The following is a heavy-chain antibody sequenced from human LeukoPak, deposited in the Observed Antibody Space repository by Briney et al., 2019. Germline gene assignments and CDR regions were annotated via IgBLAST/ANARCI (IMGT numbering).Heavy chain of an antibody. Sequence: GGSLRLSCAASGFTFSSYWMSWVRQAPGKGLEWVANIKQDGSEKYYVDSVKGRFTISRDNAKNSLYLQMNSLRAEDTAVYYCAREPFHYYDSSGYYDYWGQGTLVTVSS. D-gene: IGHD3-22*01. CDR2: IKQDGSEK. CDR1: GFTFSSYW. CDR3: AREPFHYYDSSGYYDY. V-gene: IGHV3-7*03. J-gene: IGHJ4*02.